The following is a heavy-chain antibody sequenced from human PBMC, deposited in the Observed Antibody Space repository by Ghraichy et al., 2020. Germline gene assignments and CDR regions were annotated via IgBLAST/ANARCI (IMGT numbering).Heavy chain of an antibody. Sequence: GGSLRLACAASGFTFSSYAMSWVRQAPGKGLEWVSAISGSGGSTYYADSVKGRFTISRDNSKNTLYLQMNSLRVEDTAVYYCAKGSGSYYLFDYWGQGTLVTVSS. CDR1: GFTFSSYA. V-gene: IGHV3-23*01. D-gene: IGHD3-10*01. CDR2: ISGSGGST. J-gene: IGHJ4*02. CDR3: AKGSGSYYLFDY.